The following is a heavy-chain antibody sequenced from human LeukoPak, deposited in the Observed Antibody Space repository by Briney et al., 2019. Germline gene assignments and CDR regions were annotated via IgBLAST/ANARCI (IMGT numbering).Heavy chain of an antibody. V-gene: IGHV4-38-2*01. D-gene: IGHD2-2*02. J-gene: IGHJ4*02. CDR1: GYSISSGYY. CDR2: IYHSGST. Sequence: SETLSLTCAFSGYSISSGYYWGWIRQPPVKGLEWIGRIYHSGSTYYNPSLKRRVTKSVDTSKNQFSLKVRPWDAAGTRVYNCARLGPLYHLDYGRQGTLVTVSS. CDR3: ARLGPLYHLDY.